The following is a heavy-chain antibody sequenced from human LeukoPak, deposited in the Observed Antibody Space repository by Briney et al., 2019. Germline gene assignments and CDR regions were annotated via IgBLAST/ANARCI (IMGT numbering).Heavy chain of an antibody. CDR3: ARDVAMVRGVIGWFDP. D-gene: IGHD3-10*01. CDR2: INAGNGNT. J-gene: IGHJ5*02. CDR1: GYTFTSYA. Sequence: ASVKVSCKASGYTFTSYAMHWVRQAPGQRLEWMGWINAGNGNTKYSQKFQGRVTITRDTSASTAYMEPSSLRSEDTAVYYCARDVAMVRGVIGWFDPWGQGTLVTVSS. V-gene: IGHV1-3*01.